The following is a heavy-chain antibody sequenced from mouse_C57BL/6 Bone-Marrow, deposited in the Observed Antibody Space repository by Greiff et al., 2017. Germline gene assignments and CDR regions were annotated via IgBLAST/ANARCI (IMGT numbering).Heavy chain of an antibody. Sequence: VKLQQPGAELVKPGASVKLSCKASGYTFTSYWMHWVKQRPGQGLEWIGMIHPNSGSTNYNEKFKSKATLTVDKSSSTAYMQLSSLTSEDSAVYYCARRCYYGSSYDYAMDYWGQGTSVTVSS. CDR1: GYTFTSYW. CDR2: IHPNSGST. CDR3: ARRCYYGSSYDYAMDY. D-gene: IGHD1-1*01. J-gene: IGHJ4*01. V-gene: IGHV1-64*01.